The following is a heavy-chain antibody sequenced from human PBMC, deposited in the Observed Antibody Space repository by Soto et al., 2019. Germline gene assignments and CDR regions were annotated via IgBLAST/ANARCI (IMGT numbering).Heavy chain of an antibody. V-gene: IGHV4-39*01. CDR2: VYYSGTT. D-gene: IGHD3-22*01. J-gene: IGHJ1*01. CDR1: GGSISTTTYY. CDR3: ARYYDTSNRPYFHH. Sequence: SETLSLTCTVSGGSISTTTYYWAWIRQPPGKGLEWVGTVYYSGTTYYNPSLKTRLTISVDTSKNQFSLKLNSVTAADTAFYYCARYYDTSNRPYFHHWGQGTLVTVSS.